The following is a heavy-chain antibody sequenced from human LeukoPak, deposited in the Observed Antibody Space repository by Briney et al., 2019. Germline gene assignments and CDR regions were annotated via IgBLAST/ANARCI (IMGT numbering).Heavy chain of an antibody. J-gene: IGHJ4*02. V-gene: IGHV1-18*04. CDR2: ISAYNGNT. CDR3: ARNAYCSSTSCYPDY. D-gene: IGHD2-2*01. CDR1: GYTFTGYY. Sequence: ASVKVSCKASGYTFTGYYMHWVRQAPGQGLEWMGWISAYNGNTNYAQKLQGRVTMTTDTSTSTAYMELRSLRSDDTAVYYCARNAYCSSTSCYPDYWGQGTLVTVSS.